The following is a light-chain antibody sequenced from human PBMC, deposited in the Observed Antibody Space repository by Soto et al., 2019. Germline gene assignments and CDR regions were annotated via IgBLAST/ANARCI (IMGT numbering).Light chain of an antibody. V-gene: IGLV3-25*03. CDR2: KDS. J-gene: IGLJ1*01. CDR1: TLPKQY. Sequence: SYELTQPPSVSVSPVQTARITCSGDTLPKQYAYWYQQKPGQAPVLVIYKDSERPSGIPERFSGSSSGTTVTLTISGVQAEDEADYYCQSADSSGTYVFGTGTKLTVL. CDR3: QSADSSGTYV.